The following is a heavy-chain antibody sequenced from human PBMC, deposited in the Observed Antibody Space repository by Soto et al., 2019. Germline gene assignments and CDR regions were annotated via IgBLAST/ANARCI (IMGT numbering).Heavy chain of an antibody. CDR2: ISRSDST. CDR3: SREVQPVVRREYDY. CDR1: GFTFSTCT. Sequence: EVQVVESGGGLVKPGGSLRLSCAVSGFTFSTCTMNWVRQAPGKGLEWVASISRSDSTYYADSVEGRFTISRDNARNSLYLQMSSLRAEDTAVYYCSREVQPVVRREYDYWGQGTLVTVSS. V-gene: IGHV3-21*01. J-gene: IGHJ4*02. D-gene: IGHD1-1*01.